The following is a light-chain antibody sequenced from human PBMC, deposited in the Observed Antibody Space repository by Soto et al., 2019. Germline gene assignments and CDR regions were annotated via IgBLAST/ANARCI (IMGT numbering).Light chain of an antibody. V-gene: IGKV3-11*01. CDR2: DAS. J-gene: IGKJ1*01. CDR1: RSVSNY. Sequence: EIVMKQSPATLSLSPGESATLSCRATRSVSNYLAWYQQNPGQAPRLLIYDASNRATGIPDRFSGSGSGTDFTLTISSLQPDDFATYYCQQYNSYSPWTFGQGTKVDIK. CDR3: QQYNSYSPWT.